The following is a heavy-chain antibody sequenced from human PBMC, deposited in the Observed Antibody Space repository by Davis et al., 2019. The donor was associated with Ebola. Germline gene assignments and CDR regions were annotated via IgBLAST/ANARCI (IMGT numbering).Heavy chain of an antibody. CDR2: ISYDGSNK. V-gene: IGHV3-30*03. J-gene: IGHJ5*02. Sequence: GGSLRLSCAASGFTFSSYGMRWVRQAPGKGLEWVAVISYDGSNKYYADSVKGRFTISRDNAKNSLYLQMNSLRDEDTAVYYCARESLRYCSGGSCFPNWFDPWGQGTLVTVSS. CDR3: ARESLRYCSGGSCFPNWFDP. CDR1: GFTFSSYG. D-gene: IGHD2-15*01.